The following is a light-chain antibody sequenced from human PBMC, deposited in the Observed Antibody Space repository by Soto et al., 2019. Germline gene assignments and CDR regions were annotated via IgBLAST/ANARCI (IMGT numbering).Light chain of an antibody. CDR1: QSLSSAY. CDR3: HHYGSSPS. J-gene: IGKJ1*01. V-gene: IGKV3-20*01. Sequence: ENVLTQSPGTLSLSPGERATLSCRTSQSLSSAYSAWYQHKPGQAPRLLIYRVSSRASSMPDSFSGSRSGTEYTPTIPRLESDEFTVYYSHHYGSSPSCGQGTKVQIK. CDR2: RVS.